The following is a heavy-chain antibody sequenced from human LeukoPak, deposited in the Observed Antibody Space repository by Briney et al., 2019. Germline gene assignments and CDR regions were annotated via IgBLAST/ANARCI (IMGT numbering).Heavy chain of an antibody. Sequence: GGSLRLSCAASGSAFATYWMVWVRQAPGKGLEWVASIDKDGNEKAYADAVRGRFTISRDNIRESLYLQMSSLRVEDTAVYYCTRDIVWLQLEYWGQGALVTV. CDR1: GSAFATYW. CDR3: TRDIVWLQLEY. CDR2: IDKDGNEK. V-gene: IGHV3-7*01. J-gene: IGHJ4*02. D-gene: IGHD5-24*01.